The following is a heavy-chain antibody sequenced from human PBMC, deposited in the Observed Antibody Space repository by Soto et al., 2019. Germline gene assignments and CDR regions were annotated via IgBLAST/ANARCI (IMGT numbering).Heavy chain of an antibody. V-gene: IGHV1-8*01. Sequence: ASVKVSCKASGYTFTSYDINWVRQATGQGLEWMGWMNPNSGNTGYAQKFQGRVTMTRNTSISTAYMELSSLRSEDTAVYYCARRKDVLLWFGEAYYYMDVWGKGTTVTVSS. CDR3: ARRKDVLLWFGEAYYYMDV. CDR1: GYTFTSYD. CDR2: MNPNSGNT. D-gene: IGHD3-10*01. J-gene: IGHJ6*03.